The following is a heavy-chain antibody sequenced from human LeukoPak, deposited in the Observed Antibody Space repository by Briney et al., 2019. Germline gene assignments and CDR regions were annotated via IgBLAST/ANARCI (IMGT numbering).Heavy chain of an antibody. CDR1: GGSISSYY. CDR3: ARVGYYDILTGYYDYYYGMDV. J-gene: IGHJ6*02. Sequence: SETLSLTCTVSGGSISSYYWSWIRQPPGKGLEWIGYIYYSGSTNYNPSLKSRVTISVDTSKNQFSLKLSSVTAADTAVYYCARVGYYDILTGYYDYYYGMDVWGQGTTVTVSS. CDR2: IYYSGST. D-gene: IGHD3-9*01. V-gene: IGHV4-59*01.